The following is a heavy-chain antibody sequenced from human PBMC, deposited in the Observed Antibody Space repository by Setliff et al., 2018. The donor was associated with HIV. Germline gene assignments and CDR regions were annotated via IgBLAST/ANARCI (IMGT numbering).Heavy chain of an antibody. J-gene: IGHJ4*02. CDR3: ARNSGSYWAY. CDR2: ISAYTGNTP. Sequence: RASVKVSCKASGYTFINYGISWVRQAPGQGLEWMGWISAYTGNTPNYAQKLQGRVTMTTDTSTSTAYMELRSLRSDDTGVYYCARNSGSYWAYWGQGTLVTVSS. CDR1: GYTFINYG. V-gene: IGHV1-18*01. D-gene: IGHD1-26*01.